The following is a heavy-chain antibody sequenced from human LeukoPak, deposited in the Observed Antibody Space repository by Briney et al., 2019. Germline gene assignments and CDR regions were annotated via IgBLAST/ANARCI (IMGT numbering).Heavy chain of an antibody. J-gene: IGHJ3*02. CDR1: GGSISSYY. Sequence: SETLSLTCTVSGGSISSYYWSWIRQPPGKGLEWIGYIYYSGSTNYNPSLKSRVTMSVDTSKNQFSLKLSSVTAADTAVYYCARDGRFRGPRAFDIWGQGTMVTVSS. CDR3: ARDGRFRGPRAFDI. V-gene: IGHV4-59*12. D-gene: IGHD3-3*01. CDR2: IYYSGST.